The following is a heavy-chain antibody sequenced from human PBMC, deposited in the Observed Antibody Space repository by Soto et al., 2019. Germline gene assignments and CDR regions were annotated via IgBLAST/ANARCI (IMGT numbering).Heavy chain of an antibody. J-gene: IGHJ4*02. V-gene: IGHV3-23*01. Sequence: EVQLLESGGGLVQPGGSLRLSCAASGFTFSSYVMSWVRQAPGKGLEWVSGISGSGGSTYYADSVKGRFTISRDNSKDTGYLKKNSLRAGDPAVYYCAKVGYSSSWDVTHWGQGTLVTVSS. CDR3: AKVGYSSSWDVTH. CDR2: ISGSGGST. D-gene: IGHD6-13*01. CDR1: GFTFSSYV.